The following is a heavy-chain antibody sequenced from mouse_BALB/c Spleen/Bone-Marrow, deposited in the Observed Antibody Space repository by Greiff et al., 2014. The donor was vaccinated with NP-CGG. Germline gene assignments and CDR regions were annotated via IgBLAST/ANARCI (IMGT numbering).Heavy chain of an antibody. D-gene: IGHD3-3*01. J-gene: IGHJ2*01. V-gene: IGHV5-17*02. CDR2: ISSGSRTV. CDR1: GFTFSSFG. Sequence: EVKLEESGGGLVQPGGSRKLSCAASGFTFSSFGMHWVRQAPEKGLEWVAYISSGSRTVFYADTVKGRFTISRDNPKNTLFLQMTSLRSEDTAMYYCTGSRGNWDDFDYWGQGTTLTVSS. CDR3: TGSRGNWDDFDY.